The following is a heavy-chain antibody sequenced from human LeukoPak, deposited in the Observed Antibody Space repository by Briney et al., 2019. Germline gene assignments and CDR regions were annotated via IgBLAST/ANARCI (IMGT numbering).Heavy chain of an antibody. D-gene: IGHD3-9*01. CDR3: AREISDYDILTGQGAYDY. CDR2: INPNSGGT. V-gene: IGHV1-2*02. Sequence: GASVKASCKASGYTFTGYYMHWVRQAPGQGLEWMGWINPNSGGTNYAQKFQGRVTMTRDTSISTAYMELSRLRSDDTAVYYCAREISDYDILTGQGAYDYWGQGTLVTVSS. CDR1: GYTFTGYY. J-gene: IGHJ4*02.